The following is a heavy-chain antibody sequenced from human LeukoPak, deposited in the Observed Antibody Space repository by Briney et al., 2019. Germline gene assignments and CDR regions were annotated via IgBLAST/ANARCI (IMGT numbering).Heavy chain of an antibody. V-gene: IGHV3-21*01. J-gene: IGHJ4*02. D-gene: IGHD2-15*01. CDR3: ARGSIVVVVAATFDY. CDR1: GFTFSSYS. CDR2: ISSSSSYI. Sequence: GGSLRLSCAVSGFTFSSYSMNWVRQAPGKGLEWVSSISSSSSYIYYADSVKGRFTISRDNAKNSLYLQMNSLRAEDTAVYYCARGSIVVVVAATFDYWGQGTLVTVSS.